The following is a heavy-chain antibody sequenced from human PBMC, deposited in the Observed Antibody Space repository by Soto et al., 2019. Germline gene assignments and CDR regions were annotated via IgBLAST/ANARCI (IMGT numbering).Heavy chain of an antibody. CDR3: AKYPGYCSSTSCYYYYYYMDV. CDR2: ISYDGSNK. V-gene: IGHV3-30*18. CDR1: GFTFSSYG. Sequence: QVQLVESGGGVVQPGRSLRLSCAASGFTFSSYGMHWVRQAPGKGLEWVAVISYDGSNKYYADSVKGRFTISRDNSKNTLYLQMNSLRAEDTAVYYCAKYPGYCSSTSCYYYYYYMDVWGKGTTVTVSS. D-gene: IGHD2-2*03. J-gene: IGHJ6*03.